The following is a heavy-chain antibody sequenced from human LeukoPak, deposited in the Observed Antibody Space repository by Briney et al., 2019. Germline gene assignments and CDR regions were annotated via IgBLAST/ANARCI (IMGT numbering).Heavy chain of an antibody. CDR1: GFTFGSYG. V-gene: IGHV3-7*01. D-gene: IGHD3-10*01. Sequence: PGGSLRLSCAASGFTFGSYGMSWVRQAPEKGLEWVANIKQDGSEKYYVDSVKGRFTISRDNAKNSLYLQMNSLRAEDTAVYYCARDTGYYGSGSYYMDVWGQGTTVTVSS. CDR3: ARDTGYYGSGSYYMDV. CDR2: IKQDGSEK. J-gene: IGHJ6*02.